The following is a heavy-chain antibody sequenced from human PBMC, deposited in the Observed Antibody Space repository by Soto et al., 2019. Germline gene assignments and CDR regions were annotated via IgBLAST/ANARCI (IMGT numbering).Heavy chain of an antibody. V-gene: IGHV2-5*02. CDR2: IYWDDDK. Sequence: QLTFKESGPTLGKTTQTLPLTCAFSGLSLTTNGLSVGWVRQPPGKALEWLAVIYWDDDKRYSPSLKSRLTNTRDTSKNQVVLTMTNMDPVDTATYYCAHSSTDLNPAMDVWGQGTTVSVSS. D-gene: IGHD3-3*01. CDR3: AHSSTDLNPAMDV. J-gene: IGHJ6*02. CDR1: GLSLTTNGLS.